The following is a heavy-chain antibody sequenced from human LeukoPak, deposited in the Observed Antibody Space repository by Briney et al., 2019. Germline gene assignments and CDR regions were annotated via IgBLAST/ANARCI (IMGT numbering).Heavy chain of an antibody. CDR2: INHSGST. V-gene: IGHV4-34*01. Sequence: SETLSLTCAVYGGSFSGYYWSWIRQPPGKGLEWIGEINHSGSTNYNPSLKSRVTISVDTSKNQFSLKLSSVTAADTAVYYCARGGDEGQLAYYYYYYYYMDVWGQGTTVTVSS. CDR1: GGSFSGYY. D-gene: IGHD6-6*01. CDR3: ARGGDEGQLAYYYYYYYYMDV. J-gene: IGHJ6*03.